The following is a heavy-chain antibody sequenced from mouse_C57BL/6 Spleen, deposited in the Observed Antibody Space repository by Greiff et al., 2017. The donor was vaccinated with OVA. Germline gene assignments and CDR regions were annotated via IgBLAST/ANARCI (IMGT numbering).Heavy chain of an antibody. CDR3: ARDSSGYGMDD. V-gene: IGHV3-1*01. J-gene: IGHJ4*01. CDR2: ISYSGST. Sequence: DVQLQESGPGMVKPSQSLSLTCTVTGYSITSGYDWHWIRHFPGNKLEWMGYISYSGSTNYNPSLKSRISITHDTSKNHFFLKLNSVTTEDTATYYCARDSSGYGMDDWGQGTSVTVSS. D-gene: IGHD3-2*02. CDR1: GYSITSGYD.